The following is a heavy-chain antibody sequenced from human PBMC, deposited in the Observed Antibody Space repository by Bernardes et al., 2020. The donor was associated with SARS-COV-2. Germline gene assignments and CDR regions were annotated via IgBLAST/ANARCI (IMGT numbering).Heavy chain of an antibody. CDR1: GYTFTGHY. CDR3: ARDKGEGAISSALYI. V-gene: IGHV1-2*02. Sequence: ASVKVSCKASGYTFTGHYIHWVRQAPGQGLEWMGWMNLKSGGTNYAQKFQGRVTMTRDTSISTAYMELSSLRSDDTAVYYCARDKGEGAISSALYIWGQGTTVTVSS. J-gene: IGHJ3*02. D-gene: IGHD1-26*01. CDR2: MNLKSGGT.